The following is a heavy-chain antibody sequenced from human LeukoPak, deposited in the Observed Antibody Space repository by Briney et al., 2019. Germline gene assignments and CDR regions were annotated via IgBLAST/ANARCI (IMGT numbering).Heavy chain of an antibody. CDR2: IYYNGST. Sequence: SETLSLTCTVSGGSISSSSYYWGWIRQHPGKGLEWIGNIYYNGSTYYNPSLKSRLSISVDTSKNQFSLKLSSVTAADTAVYYCARDRHITIFGVVPHRWFDPWGQGTLVTVSS. J-gene: IGHJ5*02. D-gene: IGHD3-3*01. CDR3: ARDRHITIFGVVPHRWFDP. V-gene: IGHV4-31*03. CDR1: GGSISSSSYY.